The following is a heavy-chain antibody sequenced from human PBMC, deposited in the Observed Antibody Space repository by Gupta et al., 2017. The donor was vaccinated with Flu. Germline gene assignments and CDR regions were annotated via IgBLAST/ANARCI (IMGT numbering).Heavy chain of an antibody. CDR2: ISYDGSNK. CDR3: ARDPKKLRFLEWRDTTRSYYFDY. V-gene: IGHV3-30-3*01. D-gene: IGHD3-3*01. Sequence: VAVISYDGSNKYYADSVKGRFTISRDNSKNTLYLQMNSLRAEDTAVYYCARDPKKLRFLEWRDTTRSYYFDYWGQGTLVTVSS. J-gene: IGHJ4*02.